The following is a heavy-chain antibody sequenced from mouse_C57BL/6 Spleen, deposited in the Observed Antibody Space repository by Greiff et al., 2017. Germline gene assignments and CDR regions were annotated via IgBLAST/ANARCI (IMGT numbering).Heavy chain of an antibody. Sequence: EVQGVESGGGLVKPGGSLKLSCAASGFTFSSYAMSWDRQTPEKRLEWVATISDGGSYTYYPDNVKGRFTISRDNAKNNLYLQMSHLKSEDTAMYYCARDGYSNYEGDYWGQGTTLTVSS. D-gene: IGHD2-5*01. CDR2: ISDGGSYT. V-gene: IGHV5-4*01. J-gene: IGHJ2*01. CDR3: ARDGYSNYEGDY. CDR1: GFTFSSYA.